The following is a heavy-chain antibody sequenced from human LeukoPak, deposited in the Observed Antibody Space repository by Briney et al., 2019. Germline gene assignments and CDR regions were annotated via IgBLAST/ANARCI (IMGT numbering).Heavy chain of an antibody. CDR3: CKYQYYYDSSGYYRFVY. V-gene: IGHV3-23*01. CDR1: GFTFTNYA. Sequence: PGGSLRFCCAASGFTFTNYAMSWVRQAPGKGLEWVSGISGSGGYTYYADSVKGRFTISRDNSKSTLYLQMNSLRDEDTAVYYWCKYQYYYDSSGYYRFVYGPQGTLVTVSS. J-gene: IGHJ4*02. D-gene: IGHD3-22*01. CDR2: ISGSGGYT.